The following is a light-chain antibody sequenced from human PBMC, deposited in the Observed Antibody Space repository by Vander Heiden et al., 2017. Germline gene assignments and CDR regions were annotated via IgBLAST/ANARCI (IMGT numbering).Light chain of an antibody. CDR3: QSYDSSLSGYV. CDR1: SSNIGAGYD. V-gene: IGLV1-40*01. Sequence: QSVLTQPPSVSGAPGQRVTIPCPGRSSNIGAGYDVHWYKQLPGTVPNVLIDGNSNRTSGVPDRFSGSKSGTSASLAITGLQAEDEADYYCQSYDSSLSGYVFGTGTKVTVL. J-gene: IGLJ1*01. CDR2: GNS.